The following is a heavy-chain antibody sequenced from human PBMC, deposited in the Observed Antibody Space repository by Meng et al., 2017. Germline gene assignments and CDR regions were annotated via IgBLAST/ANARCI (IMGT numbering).Heavy chain of an antibody. D-gene: IGHD3-10*01. CDR1: GYTFTSYD. V-gene: IGHV1-8*01. CDR2: MNPNSGNT. Sequence: ASVKVSCKASGYTFTSYDINWVRQATGQGLEWMGWMNPNSGNTGYAQKFQGRVTMTRNTSISTAYMELSSLRSEDTAVYYCARGYGSGSYENPRYYYGMDVWGQGTTVTVSS. CDR3: ARGYGSGSYENPRYYYGMDV. J-gene: IGHJ6*02.